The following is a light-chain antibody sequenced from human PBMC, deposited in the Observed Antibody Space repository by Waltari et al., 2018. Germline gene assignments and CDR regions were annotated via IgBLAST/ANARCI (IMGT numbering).Light chain of an antibody. CDR2: GNT. J-gene: IGLJ1*01. Sequence: SSELTQDPAVSVALGQTVRITCQGDSLRDYYASWYQQMPGQAPILGIYGNTNRPSGIPDRCSGSSSGNTASLTISGAQAEDEADYYCNSRDISGHHYVCGPGTKVTVL. CDR3: NSRDISGHHYV. V-gene: IGLV3-19*01. CDR1: SLRDYY.